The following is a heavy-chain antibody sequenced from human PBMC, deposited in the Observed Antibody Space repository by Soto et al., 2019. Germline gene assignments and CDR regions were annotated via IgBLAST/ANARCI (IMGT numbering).Heavy chain of an antibody. Sequence: SETLSLTCAVYSGSFSGYYWSWIREPPGKGLEWIGEINHSGSTNYNPSLKSRVTISVDTSKNQFSLKLSSVTAADAAVYYCARGSHQLPQRYYYYYYMDVWGQGTTVTVS. D-gene: IGHD2-2*01. J-gene: IGHJ6*02. CDR1: SGSFSGYY. CDR3: ARGSHQLPQRYYYYYYMDV. V-gene: IGHV4-34*01. CDR2: INHSGST.